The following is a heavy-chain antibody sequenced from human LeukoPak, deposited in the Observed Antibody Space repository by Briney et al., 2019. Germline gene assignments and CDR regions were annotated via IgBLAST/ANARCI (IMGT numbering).Heavy chain of an antibody. CDR1: GFRFTGYS. CDR2: LGRSGEYT. V-gene: IGHV3-23*01. D-gene: IGHD1-14*01. CDR3: TRYNNDHFDY. Sequence: GGSLRLSCAASGFRFTGYSMSWVRQAPGKGLEWVAGLGRSGEYTYYADSVKGRFTISRDNSKNTMSVQMDDLRAEDTAVYYCTRYNNDHFDYWGQGTLVTVSS. J-gene: IGHJ4*02.